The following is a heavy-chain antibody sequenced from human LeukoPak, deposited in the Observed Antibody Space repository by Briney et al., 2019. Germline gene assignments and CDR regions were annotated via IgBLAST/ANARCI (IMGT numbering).Heavy chain of an antibody. D-gene: IGHD3-10*01. CDR3: ARDEWFGTATNFDY. Sequence: AGSLRLSCVASGFTFSSYTMNWVRQAPGKGLEWVSSISSAGSYTYYADSVKGRFTISRDNVKNSLSLQMNNLRVEDTAVYYCARDEWFGTATNFDYRGQGTLVTVSS. CDR2: ISSAGSYT. J-gene: IGHJ4*02. CDR1: GFTFSSYT. V-gene: IGHV3-21*06.